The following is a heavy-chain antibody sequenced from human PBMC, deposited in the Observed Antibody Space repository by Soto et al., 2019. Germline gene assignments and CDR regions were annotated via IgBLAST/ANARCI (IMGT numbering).Heavy chain of an antibody. CDR3: ARGGLRGDDDNNTWELSQ. D-gene: IGHD1-7*01. CDR1: GGSISSGGYS. V-gene: IGHV4-31*03. CDR2: IHFSGSS. J-gene: IGHJ4*02. Sequence: SETMSLTCTLSGGSISSGGYSWSWIRQRPGVGREPSAYIHFSGSSHIYNNGVTHYTPSLQSRLTISGDKSTNQLSLKLTSATAADTGVYYCARGGLRGDDDNNTWELSQWGQGTLFTVSS.